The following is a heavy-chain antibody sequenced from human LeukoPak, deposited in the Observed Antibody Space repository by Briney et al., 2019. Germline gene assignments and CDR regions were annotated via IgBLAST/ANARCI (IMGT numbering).Heavy chain of an antibody. CDR2: INTNTGNP. Sequence: GASVKVSCKASGYTFTSYAMNWVRQAPGQGLEWMGWINTNTGNPTYAQGFTGRFVFSLDTSVSTAYLQISSLKAEDTAVYYCARAYHENCSGGSCYSDFDYWGQGTLVTVS. CDR1: GYTFTSYA. D-gene: IGHD2-15*01. J-gene: IGHJ4*02. V-gene: IGHV7-4-1*02. CDR3: ARAYHENCSGGSCYSDFDY.